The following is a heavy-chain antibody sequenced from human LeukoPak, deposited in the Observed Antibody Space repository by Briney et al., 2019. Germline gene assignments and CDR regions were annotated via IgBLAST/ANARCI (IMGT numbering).Heavy chain of an antibody. Sequence: GGSLRLSCAASGFTFSSYEMNWVRQAPGKGLVWGSYISRSGSTIYYADSVKGRFTISRDNAKNSLYLQMNSLRGEDTAVYYCARLTTGDYWGQGTLVTVSS. CDR1: GFTFSSYE. J-gene: IGHJ4*02. CDR2: ISRSGSTI. D-gene: IGHD4-17*01. CDR3: ARLTTGDY. V-gene: IGHV3-48*03.